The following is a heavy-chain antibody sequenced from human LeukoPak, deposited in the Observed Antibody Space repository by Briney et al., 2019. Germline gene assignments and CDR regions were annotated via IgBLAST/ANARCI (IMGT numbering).Heavy chain of an antibody. CDR3: ARNDRGAFDI. CDR2: ISSGGNT. D-gene: IGHD3-22*01. J-gene: IGHJ3*02. CDR1: GFTVSRNY. Sequence: GGSLRLACAASGFTVSRNYMSWVRQAPGKGLEWVSVISSGGNTYYTDSVKGGFAISRDNSKNTLYLQMSSLRVEDTAIYYCARNDRGAFDIWGQGTMVTVSS. V-gene: IGHV3-53*01.